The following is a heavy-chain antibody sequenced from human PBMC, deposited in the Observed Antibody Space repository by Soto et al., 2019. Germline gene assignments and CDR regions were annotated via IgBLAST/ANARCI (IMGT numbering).Heavy chain of an antibody. CDR1: GFTFTTYS. J-gene: IGHJ3*02. V-gene: IGHV3-23*01. D-gene: IGHD1-7*01. CDR3: SKCMQAYWNYDAHHI. CDR2: ITATGGTT. Sequence: EVKLLESGGGLVQPGGSLSLSCAASGFTFTTYSMSWVRQAPGKGLEWVAHITATGGTTYYADSVKGRLTISRDTSRNTLYLQMNSLRAEDTALYYCSKCMQAYWNYDAHHIWGQGTMVTVSS.